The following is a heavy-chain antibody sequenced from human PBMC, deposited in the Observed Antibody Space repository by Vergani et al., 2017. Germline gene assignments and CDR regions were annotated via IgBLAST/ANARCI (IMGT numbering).Heavy chain of an antibody. CDR3: ARGATMIQHPTDNDAFDI. CDR1: GYTLTELS. D-gene: IGHD3-22*01. Sequence: QVQLVQSGAEVKKPGASVKVSCKVSGYTLTELSMHGVRQAPGKGLEWMGGFDPEDGETIYAQKFQVRVTMTEDTSTDTAYMELSSLRSEDTAVYYCARGATMIQHPTDNDAFDIWGQGTMVTVSS. CDR2: FDPEDGET. V-gene: IGHV1-24*01. J-gene: IGHJ3*02.